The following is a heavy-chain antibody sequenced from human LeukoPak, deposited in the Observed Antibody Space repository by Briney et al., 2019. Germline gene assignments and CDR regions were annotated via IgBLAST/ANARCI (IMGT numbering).Heavy chain of an antibody. D-gene: IGHD4-23*01. J-gene: IGHJ4*02. CDR2: IIPIFGIA. CDR3: ARGSGNSALDY. Sequence: SVKVSCKASGGTFSSYGISWVRQAPGQGLEWMGRIIPIFGIANYAQKFQGRVTITAGKSTSTAYMELSSLRSEDTAVYYCARGSGNSALDYWGQGTLVTVSS. V-gene: IGHV1-69*04. CDR1: GGTFSSYG.